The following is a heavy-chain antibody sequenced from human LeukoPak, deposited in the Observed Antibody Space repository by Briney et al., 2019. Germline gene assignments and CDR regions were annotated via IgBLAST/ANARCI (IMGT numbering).Heavy chain of an antibody. CDR3: AKAHDYGDYTDFDY. V-gene: IGHV3-23*01. CDR2: ISGSGGST. Sequence: GGSLILSCVASGFTFSSYAMSWVRQAPGKGLEWVSAISGSGGSTYYADSVKGRFTISRDNSKNTLYLQMNSLRAEDTAVYYCAKAHDYGDYTDFDYWGQGTLVAVSS. CDR1: GFTFSSYA. D-gene: IGHD4-17*01. J-gene: IGHJ4*02.